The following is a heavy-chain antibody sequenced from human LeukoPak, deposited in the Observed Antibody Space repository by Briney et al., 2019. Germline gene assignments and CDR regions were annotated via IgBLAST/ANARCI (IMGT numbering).Heavy chain of an antibody. J-gene: IGHJ3*02. CDR2: ISWNSGSI. CDR3: ARDEPPHIAVASGDAFDI. V-gene: IGHV3-9*01. D-gene: IGHD6-19*01. CDR1: GFTFDDYA. Sequence: GRSLRLSCAASGFTFDDYAMHWVRQAPGKGLEWVSGISWNSGSIGYADSVKGRFTISRDNSKNTLYLQMNSLRAEDTAVYYCARDEPPHIAVASGDAFDIWGQGTMVTVSS.